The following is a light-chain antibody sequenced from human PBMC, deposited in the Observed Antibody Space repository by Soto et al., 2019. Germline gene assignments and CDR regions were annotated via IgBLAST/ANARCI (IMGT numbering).Light chain of an antibody. Sequence: EIVLTPSPGTLSLSSGERATLSCRARPSVSSAYLAWYQQKAGQAPRLILSDASSRAYGVPDRFSGSGSGTDFTLTISRLEPEDFAVYYCHHYGSSPNTFGQGTKLEIK. V-gene: IGKV3-20*01. CDR2: DAS. CDR3: HHYGSSPNT. J-gene: IGKJ2*01. CDR1: PSVSSAY.